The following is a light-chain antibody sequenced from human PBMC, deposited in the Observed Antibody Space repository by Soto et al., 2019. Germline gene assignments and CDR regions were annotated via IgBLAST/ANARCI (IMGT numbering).Light chain of an antibody. CDR2: GES. CDR3: QQYGSSPIT. J-gene: IGKJ5*01. Sequence: EIVLTQSPGTLSLSPGERATLSCRASQSVRSSYLAWYQQKPGQAPRLLIPGESSRATGIPDRFSGSGSGTDFTLTISRLEPEDFAVYYCQQYGSSPITFGQGTRLEIK. CDR1: QSVRSSY. V-gene: IGKV3-20*01.